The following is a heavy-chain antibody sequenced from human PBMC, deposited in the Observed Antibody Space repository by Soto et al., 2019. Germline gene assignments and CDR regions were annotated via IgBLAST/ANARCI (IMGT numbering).Heavy chain of an antibody. CDR3: ARDDDNDANALDY. CDR1: GFTFRKYG. Sequence: GGSLRLSCAASGFTFRKYGMHWVRQAPGKGLEWVALIWNDGIRKVYVDSVKGRFTISRDNSKNTLDLQMNNLRDEDTAVYYCARDDDNDANALDYWGPGTLVTVSS. CDR2: IWNDGIRK. V-gene: IGHV3-33*01. J-gene: IGHJ4*02.